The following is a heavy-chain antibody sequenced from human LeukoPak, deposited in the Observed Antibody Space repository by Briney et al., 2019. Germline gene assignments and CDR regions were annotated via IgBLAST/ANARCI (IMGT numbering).Heavy chain of an antibody. Sequence: GGSLRLSCAASGFTFRTYGMHWLRQAPGKGPEWVTFISYDGNDKKYGASVKGRFTVSRNNLKNFLYPQMNSLRVEDTAMYYCARELYDAGEICFDPWAQGPLFTVSS. D-gene: IGHD3-10*01. CDR1: GFTFRTYG. J-gene: IGHJ5*02. CDR3: ARELYDAGEICFDP. CDR2: ISYDGNDK. V-gene: IGHV3-30*04.